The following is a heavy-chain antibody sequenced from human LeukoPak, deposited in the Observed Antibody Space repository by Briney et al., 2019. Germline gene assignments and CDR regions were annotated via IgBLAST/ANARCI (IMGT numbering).Heavy chain of an antibody. CDR3: AKVAARYGDYYFDY. V-gene: IGHV1-3*03. D-gene: IGHD4-17*01. CDR1: GYTFTNYA. J-gene: IGHJ4*02. Sequence: ASVKVSCKASGYTFTNYAMHWVRQAPGQRLEWMGWINAGNGNTKYSQEFQGRVTITRDTSASAAYMELSSLRSDDVAVYYCAKVAARYGDYYFDYWGQGTLVTVSS. CDR2: INAGNGNT.